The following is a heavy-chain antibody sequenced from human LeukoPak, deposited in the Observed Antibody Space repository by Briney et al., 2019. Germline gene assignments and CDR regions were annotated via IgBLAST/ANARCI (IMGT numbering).Heavy chain of an antibody. Sequence: PSETLSLTCTVSGGSISTHYWSWIWQPPGKGLEWIGYIYYSGSTKYNPSLRSRVTISVDTSKNQFSLKLSSVTAADTAVYYCARAGEIVGATSVDYGGQGTLVTVSS. V-gene: IGHV4-59*11. D-gene: IGHD1-26*01. CDR2: IYYSGST. CDR3: ARAGEIVGATSVDY. J-gene: IGHJ4*02. CDR1: GGSISTHY.